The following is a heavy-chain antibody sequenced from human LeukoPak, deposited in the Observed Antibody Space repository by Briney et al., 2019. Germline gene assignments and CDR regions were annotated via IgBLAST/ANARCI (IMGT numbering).Heavy chain of an antibody. CDR2: TYWDGDK. J-gene: IGHJ4*02. D-gene: IGHD2-15*01. Sequence: SAPTLVNPTQTLTLTCTFSGFSLSTSGVAVGWIRHPPGKALEWLALTYWDGDKRYNSSLKSRLTVTKDTSKNQVVLTMTSMDPVDTATYYCAHSKTGLLILYYFDYWGQGTLVTVSS. CDR3: AHSKTGLLILYYFDY. V-gene: IGHV2-5*02. CDR1: GFSLSTSGVA.